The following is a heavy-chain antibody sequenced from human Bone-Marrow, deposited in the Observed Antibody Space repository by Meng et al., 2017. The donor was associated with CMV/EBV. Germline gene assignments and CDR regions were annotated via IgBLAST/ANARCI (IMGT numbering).Heavy chain of an antibody. CDR1: EFVFNNYG. V-gene: IGHV3-30*02. D-gene: IGHD2-21*01. CDR2: IDYDGNKR. CDR3: VKRGPYYYSMDV. J-gene: IGHJ6*02. Sequence: GGSLRLSCAVSEFVFNNYGIHWVRQAPGKGLEWVTFIDYDGNKRNYADSVKGRFTISRDTSKSEVYLLLNSLRPEDTAVYYCVKRGPYYYSMDVWGQGTTVTVYS.